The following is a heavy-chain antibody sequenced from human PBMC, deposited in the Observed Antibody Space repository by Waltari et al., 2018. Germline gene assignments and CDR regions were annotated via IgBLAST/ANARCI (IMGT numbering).Heavy chain of an antibody. CDR2: IYIGGSI. V-gene: IGHV3-53*01. Sequence: EVQLVESGGGLIQPGGSLRLSCAASGFSVSSNYMSWVRQAPGKRLEWVSIIYIGGSIYYADSVKGRFTMSRDTSKNTLYLQMNSLRAEDTAVYYCARDLGGIAARWGQGTLVTVSS. D-gene: IGHD6-13*01. J-gene: IGHJ4*02. CDR3: ARDLGGIAAR. CDR1: GFSVSSNY.